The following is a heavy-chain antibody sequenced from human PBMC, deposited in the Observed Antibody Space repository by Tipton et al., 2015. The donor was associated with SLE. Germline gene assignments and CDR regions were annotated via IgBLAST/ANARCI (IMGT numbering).Heavy chain of an antibody. CDR1: GFTVSSNY. CDR2: IYSGGST. D-gene: IGHD3-16*01. J-gene: IGHJ4*02. Sequence: SLRLSCAASGFTVSSNYMSWVRQAPGKGLEWVSVIYSGGSTCYADSVKGRFTISRDNSKNTLYLQMNSLRAEDTAVYYCARDTGWGSRGGGGFDYWGQGTLVTVSS. CDR3: ARDTGWGSRGGGGFDY. V-gene: IGHV3-66*02.